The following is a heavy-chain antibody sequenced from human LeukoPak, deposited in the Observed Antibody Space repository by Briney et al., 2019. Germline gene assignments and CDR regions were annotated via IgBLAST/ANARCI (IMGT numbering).Heavy chain of an antibody. Sequence: LAGGSLRLSCATSGFTFSRYDYNWVRQAPGKGLGWISYISISGVTKYYADSVRGRSTVSRDNARDSLYLQMDSLRAEDTATYYCTSHGSTYYFDYCGQGTQVTVSS. J-gene: IGHJ4*02. CDR3: TSHGSTYYFDY. CDR2: ISISGVTK. CDR1: GFTFSRYD. D-gene: IGHD5/OR15-5a*01. V-gene: IGHV3-48*03.